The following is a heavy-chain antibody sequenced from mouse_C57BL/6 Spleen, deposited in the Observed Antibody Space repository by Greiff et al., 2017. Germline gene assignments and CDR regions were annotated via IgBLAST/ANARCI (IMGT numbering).Heavy chain of an antibody. J-gene: IGHJ2*01. CDR2: INPNNGGT. CDR1: GYTFTDYN. Sequence: EVQLQQSGPELVKPGASVKMSCKASGYTFTDYNMHWVKQSHGKSLEWIGYINPNNGGTSYNQKFKGKATLTVNKSSSTAYMELRSLTSEDSAVYYCARITTVVDFDYWGQGTTLIVSS. V-gene: IGHV1-22*01. D-gene: IGHD1-1*01. CDR3: ARITTVVDFDY.